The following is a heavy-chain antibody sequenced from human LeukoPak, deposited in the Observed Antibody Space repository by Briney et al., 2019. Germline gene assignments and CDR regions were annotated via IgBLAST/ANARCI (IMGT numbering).Heavy chain of an antibody. CDR3: ARAYFYDGSRYSPDSFDY. CDR2: ISYSGST. D-gene: IGHD3-22*01. J-gene: IGHJ4*02. Sequence: KASETLSLTCTVSGGSISSGDFYWSWVRQPPGKGLERIGYISYSGSTYYNPSLKSRITMSVDTSKNQFSLKLSSVTAADTAVYFCARAYFYDGSRYSPDSFDYWGQGTLVTVSS. V-gene: IGHV4-30-4*01. CDR1: GGSISSGDFY.